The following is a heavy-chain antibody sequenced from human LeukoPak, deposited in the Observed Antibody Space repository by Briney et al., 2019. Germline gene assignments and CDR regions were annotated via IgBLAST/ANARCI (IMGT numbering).Heavy chain of an antibody. Sequence: GGSLRLSCAASGFTFSSYAMSWVRQAPGKGLEWVSAISGSGGSTYYADSVKGRFTISRDNSKNTLYLQMNSLRAEDTAVYYCAMDSMIIVVIGQEFDYWGQGTLVTVSS. CDR2: ISGSGGST. J-gene: IGHJ4*02. D-gene: IGHD3-22*01. V-gene: IGHV3-23*01. CDR3: AMDSMIIVVIGQEFDY. CDR1: GFTFSSYA.